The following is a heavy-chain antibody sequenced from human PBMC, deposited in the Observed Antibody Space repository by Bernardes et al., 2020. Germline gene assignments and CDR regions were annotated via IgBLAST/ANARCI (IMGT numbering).Heavy chain of an antibody. Sequence: GGSLRLSRAASGFTFTSYGMSWVRQAPGKGLEWVSGISGSGAGTYYADSVKGRFTISRDISKNTLYLQMNGLRDEDTAVYYCAKDRDTINALDIWGQGTVVTVAS. D-gene: IGHD5-12*01. J-gene: IGHJ3*02. CDR3: AKDRDTINALDI. V-gene: IGHV3-23*01. CDR1: GFTFTSYG. CDR2: ISGSGAGT.